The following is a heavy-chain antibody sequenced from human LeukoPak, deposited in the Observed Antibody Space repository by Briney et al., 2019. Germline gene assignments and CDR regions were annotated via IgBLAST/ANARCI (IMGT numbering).Heavy chain of an antibody. J-gene: IGHJ4*02. CDR3: AKGPGSFWSDYYLFDY. D-gene: IGHD3-3*01. CDR1: GFTFDDYA. V-gene: IGHV3-9*01. CDR2: ITWNSGSI. Sequence: GGSLRLSCAASGFTFDDYAMHWVRQAPGKGLEWVSGITWNSGSIGYADSVKGRFTISRDNAKNCLYLQMNSLRVEDTALYYCAKGPGSFWSDYYLFDYWGQGTLVTVSS.